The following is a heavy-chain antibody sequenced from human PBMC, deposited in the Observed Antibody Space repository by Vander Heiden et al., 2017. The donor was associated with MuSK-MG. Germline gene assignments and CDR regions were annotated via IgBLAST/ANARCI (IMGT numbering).Heavy chain of an antibody. D-gene: IGHD4-17*01. CDR2: IQSKTDGGTT. J-gene: IGHJ6*02. Sequence: EVQLVESGGGLVKPGGSLRLSCAASGFTFSNVWMPWVRQAPGKGLEWVGRIQSKTDGGTTDYAAPVKGRFTISRDDSKNTLYLQMNSLKTEDTAVYYCTTGGDHEVYYYGMDVWGQGTTVTVS. CDR1: GFTFSNVW. V-gene: IGHV3-15*01. CDR3: TTGGDHEVYYYGMDV.